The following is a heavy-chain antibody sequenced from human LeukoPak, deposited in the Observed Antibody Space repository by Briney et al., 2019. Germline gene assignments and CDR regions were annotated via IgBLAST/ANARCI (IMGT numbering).Heavy chain of an antibody. D-gene: IGHD3-22*01. CDR3: ARDSSRDSSGYYVAWFDP. V-gene: IGHV1-18*01. J-gene: IGHJ5*02. CDR2: ISVYNGNT. Sequence: ASVKVSCKTSGYTFTSYGISWVRQAPGQGLEWMGWISVYNGNTNYPQKLQGRVTMTTDTSTSTAYMELRSLRSDDTAVYYCARDSSRDSSGYYVAWFDPWGQGTLVTVSS. CDR1: GYTFTSYG.